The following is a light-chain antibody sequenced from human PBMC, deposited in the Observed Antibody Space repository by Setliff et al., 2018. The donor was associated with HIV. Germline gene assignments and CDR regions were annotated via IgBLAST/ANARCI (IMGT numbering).Light chain of an antibody. J-gene: IGLJ1*01. V-gene: IGLV3-21*02. CDR2: DDS. CDR3: QVWDTSFDHYV. CDR1: NIGSKS. Sequence: YELPQPPSVSVAPGQTARITCGENNIGSKSVHWYQQKSGQAPVLVVYDDSDRPSGIPERFSGSNSGTTATLTISRVEAGDEADYYCQVWDTSFDHYVFGSGTKATVL.